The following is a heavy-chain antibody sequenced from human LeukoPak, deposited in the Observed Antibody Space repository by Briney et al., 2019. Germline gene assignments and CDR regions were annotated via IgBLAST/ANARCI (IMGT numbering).Heavy chain of an antibody. J-gene: IGHJ6*02. D-gene: IGHD2-15*01. Sequence: GGSLRLPCAASGFTFSNAWMSWVRQAPGKGLEWVGHIKSKTDGGTTDYAAPVKGRFTISRDGSKNTLYLQMNSLKTEDTAVYYCTTLRGYCSGGSCPPAYYGMDVWGQGTTVTVSS. CDR3: TTLRGYCSGGSCPPAYYGMDV. CDR1: GFTFSNAW. CDR2: IKSKTDGGTT. V-gene: IGHV3-15*01.